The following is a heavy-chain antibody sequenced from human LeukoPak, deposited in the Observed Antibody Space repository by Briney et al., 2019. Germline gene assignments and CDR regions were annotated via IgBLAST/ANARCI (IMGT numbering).Heavy chain of an antibody. D-gene: IGHD2-2*01. V-gene: IGHV3-48*01. CDR2: ISSSSSTI. CDR3: ARTYQLLSFDY. J-gene: IGHJ4*02. Sequence: GGSLRLSCAASGFTFSSYSMNWVRQAPGKGLEWVSYISSSSSTICYADSVKGRFTISRDNSKNTLYLQMNSLRAEDTAVYYCARTYQLLSFDYWGQGTLVTVSS. CDR1: GFTFSSYS.